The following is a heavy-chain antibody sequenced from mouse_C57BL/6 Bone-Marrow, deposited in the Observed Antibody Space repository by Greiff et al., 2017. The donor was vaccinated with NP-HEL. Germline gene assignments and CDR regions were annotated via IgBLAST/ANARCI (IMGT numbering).Heavy chain of an antibody. J-gene: IGHJ4*01. Sequence: QVQLQQSGAELVRPGASVKLSCKASGYTFTDYYINWVKQRPGQGLEWIARIYPGSGNTYYNEKFKGKATLTAEKSSSTAYMQLSSLTSEDSAVYFCARSMKGNYDYHYYAMDYWGQGTSVTVSS. V-gene: IGHV1-76*01. CDR3: ARSMKGNYDYHYYAMDY. CDR2: IYPGSGNT. D-gene: IGHD2-4*01. CDR1: GYTFTDYY.